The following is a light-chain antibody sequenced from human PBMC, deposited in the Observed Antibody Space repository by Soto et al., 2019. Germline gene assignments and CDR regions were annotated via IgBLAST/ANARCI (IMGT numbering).Light chain of an antibody. CDR2: DVT. V-gene: IGLV2-14*03. Sequence: QSVLAQPASLTGSPGQSITISCAGTSSDVGGYNYVSWYQQLPGKAPQLVIYDVTHRPSGVSDRFSGSRSGNTASLTISGLQAEDEADYYCTSFTSGSTPYVLGTGTKVTVL. CDR3: TSFTSGSTPYV. J-gene: IGLJ1*01. CDR1: SSDVGGYNY.